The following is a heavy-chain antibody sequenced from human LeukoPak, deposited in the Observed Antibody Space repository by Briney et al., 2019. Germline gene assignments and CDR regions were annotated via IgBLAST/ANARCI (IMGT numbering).Heavy chain of an antibody. CDR3: ARSVKGGYAIDY. V-gene: IGHV3-30*04. CDR1: GFTFSSYA. CDR2: ISYDGSNK. Sequence: PGGSPRLSCAASGFTFSSYAMHWVRQAPGKGLEWVAVISYDGSNKYYADSVKGRFTISRDNSKNTLYLQMNSLRAEDTAVYYCARSVKGGYAIDYWGQGTLVTVSS. J-gene: IGHJ4*02. D-gene: IGHD3-22*01.